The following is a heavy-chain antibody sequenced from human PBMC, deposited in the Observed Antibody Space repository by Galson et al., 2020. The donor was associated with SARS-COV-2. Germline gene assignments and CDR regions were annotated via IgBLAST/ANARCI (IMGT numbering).Heavy chain of an antibody. CDR3: AGTPNCSGGSSYFLSALFGMDV. CDR1: GYTFTSYG. Sequence: ASVKVSCKASGYTFTSYGISWLRQAPGQGLEWMGWISTYNGNTNYAQKPKGRVTMTTDTSTSTAYMELRSLRSDDTAVYYCAGTPNCSGGSSYFLSALFGMDVWGQGTTVTVSS. CDR2: ISTYNGNT. V-gene: IGHV1-18*04. J-gene: IGHJ6*02. D-gene: IGHD2-15*01.